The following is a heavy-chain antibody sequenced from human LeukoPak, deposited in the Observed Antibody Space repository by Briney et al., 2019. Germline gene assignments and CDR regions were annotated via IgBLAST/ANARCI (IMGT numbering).Heavy chain of an antibody. CDR2: ISAYNGNT. J-gene: IGHJ3*02. CDR3: ARGVGATRGKAFDI. CDR1: GYTFTSYG. V-gene: IGHV1-18*01. D-gene: IGHD1-26*01. Sequence: ASVKVSCKASGYTFTSYGISWVRQAPGQGLEWMGWISAYNGNTNYAQKLQGRVTMTTDTSTRTACMERRSLRSDDTAVYYCARGVGATRGKAFDIWGQGTMVTVSS.